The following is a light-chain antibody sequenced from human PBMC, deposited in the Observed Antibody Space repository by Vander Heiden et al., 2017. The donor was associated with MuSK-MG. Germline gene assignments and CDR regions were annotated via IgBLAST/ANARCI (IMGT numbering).Light chain of an antibody. Sequence: DIVITQPPDSLAVSPGERATINCKSSQSVLYSSNNKNYLAWYQQKPGQPPKLLIYWASTRESGVPDRFSGSGSGTDFTLTISSLQAEDVAVYYCQQYDSTPLTFGGGTKVEIK. CDR3: QQYDSTPLT. CDR2: WAS. V-gene: IGKV4-1*01. J-gene: IGKJ4*01. CDR1: QSVLYSSNNKNY.